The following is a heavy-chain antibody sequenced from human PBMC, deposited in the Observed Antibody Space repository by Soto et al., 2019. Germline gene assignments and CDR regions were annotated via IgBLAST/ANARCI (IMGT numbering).Heavy chain of an antibody. CDR3: XXXXXXXXXXDP. CDR2: IIPIFGTA. V-gene: IGHV1-69*01. CDR1: GGTFSXYA. Sequence: QVQLVQSGAEVKKPGSSVKVSCKASGGTFSXYAIXXXRXAXXQGLEWMGGIIPIFGTANYAQKFQGRVTITADESTXTAYMXXXSXXSXXXXXXXXXXXXXXXXXXDPWGQGTLVTVSS. J-gene: IGHJ5*02.